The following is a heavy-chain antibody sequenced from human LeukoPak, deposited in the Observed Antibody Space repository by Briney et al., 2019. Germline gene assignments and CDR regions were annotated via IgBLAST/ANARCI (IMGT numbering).Heavy chain of an antibody. CDR1: GFTFRDYY. CDR3: VGVSNGYYYGHDY. CDR2: ISDTGSVI. J-gene: IGHJ4*02. V-gene: IGHV3-11*01. Sequence: GGSLRLSCAASGFTFRDYYMSWIRQAPGKGLEWVSYISDTGSVIYYADSVKGRFTISRDNAQKSVYLQMNSLRAEDTAVYFCVGVSNGYYYGHDYWGQGTLVAVSS. D-gene: IGHD3-22*01.